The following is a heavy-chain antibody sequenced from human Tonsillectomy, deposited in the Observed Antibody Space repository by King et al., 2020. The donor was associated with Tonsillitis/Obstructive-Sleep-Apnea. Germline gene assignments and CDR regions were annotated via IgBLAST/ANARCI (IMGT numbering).Heavy chain of an antibody. V-gene: IGHV3-74*01. CDR2: INIDGSST. CDR1: GFTFDNHW. J-gene: IGHJ4*02. CDR3: AGDLGYTGYDLSY. Sequence: VQLVESGGGLVQPGGSLRLSCEAPGFTFDNHWMHWVRQAPGKGLVWVSRINIDGSSTSYADSVKGRFTISRDNAKNTLYLQMNSLRAEDTAVYYCAGDLGYTGYDLSYWGQGTLVTVSS. D-gene: IGHD5-12*01.